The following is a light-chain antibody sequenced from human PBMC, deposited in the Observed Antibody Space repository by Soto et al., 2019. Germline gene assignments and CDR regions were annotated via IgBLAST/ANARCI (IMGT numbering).Light chain of an antibody. CDR1: SSDVGGYNY. V-gene: IGLV2-14*01. J-gene: IGLJ1*01. Sequence: QSALTQPASVSGSPGQSITISCTGTSSDVGGYNYVSWYQQHPGKAPKLMIYEVSNRPSGVSNRFSGSKSGNTASLTISGLQAEDEADYYCSSYTSSSTLIVFGAGTKLIVL. CDR2: EVS. CDR3: SSYTSSSTLIV.